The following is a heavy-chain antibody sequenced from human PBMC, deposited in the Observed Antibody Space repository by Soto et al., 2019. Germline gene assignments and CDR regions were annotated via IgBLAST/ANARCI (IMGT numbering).Heavy chain of an antibody. J-gene: IGHJ5*02. CDR2: INAGNGNT. V-gene: IGHV1-3*01. D-gene: IGHD4-17*01. CDR3: ARDKDYGSNSGWFDP. Sequence: ASVKVSCKASGYTFTSYAMHWVRQAPGQRLEWMGWINAGNGNTKYSQKFQGRVTITRDTSASTAYMELSSLRSEDTAVYYCARDKDYGSNSGWFDPWGQGTLVTVSS. CDR1: GYTFTSYA.